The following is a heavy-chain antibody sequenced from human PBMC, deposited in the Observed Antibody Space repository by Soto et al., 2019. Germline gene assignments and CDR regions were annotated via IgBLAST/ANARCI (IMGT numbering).Heavy chain of an antibody. D-gene: IGHD1-26*01. J-gene: IGHJ3*02. Sequence: GASVKVSCKASGYTFTGYYMHWVRQAPGQGLEWMGWINPNSGGTNYAQKFQGWVTMTRDTSISTAYMELSGLRSDDTAVYYCARNSGSYYGAFDIWGPGTIVTVSS. CDR3: ARNSGSYYGAFDI. V-gene: IGHV1-2*04. CDR2: INPNSGGT. CDR1: GYTFTGYY.